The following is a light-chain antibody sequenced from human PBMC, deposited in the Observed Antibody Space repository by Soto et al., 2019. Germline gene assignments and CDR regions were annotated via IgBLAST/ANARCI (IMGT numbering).Light chain of an antibody. V-gene: IGKV3-15*01. CDR3: QQYNNWPRT. CDR1: QTLRSN. CDR2: GAS. Sequence: EVVMTQSPATLSVFPGERASLSCRASQTLRSNLAWYQQKPGQAPRLLIYGASTRATGIPARFSGSGSGTEFTLTISSLQSEDFAVYYCQQYNNWPRTFGQGTKVESK. J-gene: IGKJ1*01.